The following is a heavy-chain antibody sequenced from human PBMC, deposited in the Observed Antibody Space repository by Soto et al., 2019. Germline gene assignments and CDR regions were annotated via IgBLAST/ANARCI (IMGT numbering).Heavy chain of an antibody. CDR1: GYTISSGYC. D-gene: IGHD2-8*01. CDR2: IYHSGST. V-gene: IGHV4-38-2*01. CDR3: AALLTLQSGDY. J-gene: IGHJ4*02. Sequence: NPSETLTLTCAVSGYTISSGYCWGGIRQPPGKGLEWIGSIYHSGSTYYNPSLKSRVTISVDTSKNQFSLKLSSVTAADTAVYYCAALLTLQSGDYWGQGTLVTVSS.